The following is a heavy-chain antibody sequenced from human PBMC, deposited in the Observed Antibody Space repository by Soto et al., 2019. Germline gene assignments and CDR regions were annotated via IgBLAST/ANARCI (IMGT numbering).Heavy chain of an antibody. CDR1: GFTVSSNY. CDR2: IYSGGSI. D-gene: IGHD2-21*02. J-gene: IGHJ4*02. V-gene: IGHV3-53*01. CDR3: ARGGLYCGGDCNYFDY. Sequence: EVQLVESGGGLIQPGGSLRLSCAASGFTVSSNYMSWVRQAPGKGLEWVSVIYSGGSIYYADSVKGRFTISRDNSKNTLYLQMNSLRAEDTAVYYCARGGLYCGGDCNYFDYWGQGTLVTVSS.